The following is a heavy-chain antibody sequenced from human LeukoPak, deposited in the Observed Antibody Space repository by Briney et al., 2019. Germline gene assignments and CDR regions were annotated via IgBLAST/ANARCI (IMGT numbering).Heavy chain of an antibody. CDR3: AANFDF. J-gene: IGHJ4*02. Sequence: GRSLRLSCAASGFNFSNYDMHWVRQAPGKGLEWVAVIWYNGSNKYYGDSVKGRFTFSRDNSKNTLYLQMNSLRAEDTAVYYCAANFDFWRQGTLVTVSS. CDR1: GFNFSNYD. V-gene: IGHV3-33*01. CDR2: IWYNGSNK.